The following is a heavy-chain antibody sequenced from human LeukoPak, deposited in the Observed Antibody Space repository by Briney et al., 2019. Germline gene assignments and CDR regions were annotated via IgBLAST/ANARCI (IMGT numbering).Heavy chain of an antibody. CDR3: PKVTQRIVKGMGV. CDR2: ISVSDSKT. Sequence: PGGSLRLSCAASGFTFSNYGMSWVRQAPGKGLEWVSVISVSDSKTYYADSVKGRFTISRDNSKNTLYLQMNSLRAEDTAVYYCPKVTQRIVKGMGVWGQGTTVTVSS. J-gene: IGHJ6*02. V-gene: IGHV3-23*01. CDR1: GFTFSNYG. D-gene: IGHD3-16*02.